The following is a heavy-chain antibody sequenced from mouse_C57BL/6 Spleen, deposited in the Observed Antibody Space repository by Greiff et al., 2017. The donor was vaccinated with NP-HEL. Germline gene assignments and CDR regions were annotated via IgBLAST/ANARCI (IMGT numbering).Heavy chain of an antibody. CDR2: INPNNGGT. CDR3: ASKEDGYYDAMDY. V-gene: IGHV1-26*01. J-gene: IGHJ4*01. CDR1: GYTFTDYY. Sequence: VQLQQSGPELVKPGASVKISCKASGYTFTDYYMNWVKQSHGKSLEWIGDINPNNGGTSYNQKFKGKATLTVDKSSSTAYMELRSLTSEDSAVYYCASKEDGYYDAMDYWGQGTSVTVSS. D-gene: IGHD2-3*01.